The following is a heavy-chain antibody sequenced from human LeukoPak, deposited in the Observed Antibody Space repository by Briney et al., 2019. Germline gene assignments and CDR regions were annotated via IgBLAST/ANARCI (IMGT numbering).Heavy chain of an antibody. CDR2: INHSGST. CDR1: GGSFSGYY. V-gene: IGHV4-34*01. CDR3: ARALGYSSSWGYWYFDL. Sequence: SETLSLTCAVYGGSFSGYYWSWIRQPPGKGLEWIGEINHSGSTNYNPSLKSRVTISVDTSKNQFSLKLSSVTAADTAAYYCARALGYSSSWGYWYFDLWGRGTLVTVSS. J-gene: IGHJ2*01. D-gene: IGHD6-13*01.